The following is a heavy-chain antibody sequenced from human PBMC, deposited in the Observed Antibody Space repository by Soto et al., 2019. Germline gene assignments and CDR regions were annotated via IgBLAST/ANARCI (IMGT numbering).Heavy chain of an antibody. CDR1: GYTFTSYG. CDR2: ISAYNGNT. V-gene: IGHV1-18*01. D-gene: IGHD2-15*01. J-gene: IGHJ4*02. Sequence: ASVKVSCKASGYTFTSYGISWVRQAPGQDLEWMGWISAYNGNTNYAQKLQGRVTMTTDTSTSTAYMELRSLRSDDTAVYYCARHRDIVVVVAASYFDYWGQGTLVTVSS. CDR3: ARHRDIVVVVAASYFDY.